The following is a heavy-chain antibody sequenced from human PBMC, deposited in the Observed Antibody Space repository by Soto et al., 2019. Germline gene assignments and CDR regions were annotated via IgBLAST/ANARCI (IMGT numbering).Heavy chain of an antibody. Sequence: SETLSLTCTVSGGSISSGGYYWSWIRQHPGKGLEWIGYIYYSGSTYYNPSLKSRVTISVDTSKNQFSLRLSSVTAADTAVYYCARVVTTVVVVAAKHSGMDIWGQGTTVTVSS. CDR3: ARVVTTVVVVAAKHSGMDI. V-gene: IGHV4-31*03. CDR2: IYYSGST. J-gene: IGHJ6*02. CDR1: GGSISSGGYY. D-gene: IGHD2-15*01.